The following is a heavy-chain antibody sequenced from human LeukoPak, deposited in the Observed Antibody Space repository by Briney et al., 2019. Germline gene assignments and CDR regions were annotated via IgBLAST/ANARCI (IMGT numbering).Heavy chain of an antibody. J-gene: IGHJ3*02. Sequence: PSETLSLTCTVSGGSISSSSYYWGWIRQPPGKGLEWIGSIYYSGSTYYNPSLKSQVTISVDTSKNQFSLKLSSVTAADTAVYYCARPGYSRDHDAFDIWGQGTMVTVSS. V-gene: IGHV4-39*01. D-gene: IGHD6-13*01. CDR2: IYYSGST. CDR3: ARPGYSRDHDAFDI. CDR1: GGSISSSSYY.